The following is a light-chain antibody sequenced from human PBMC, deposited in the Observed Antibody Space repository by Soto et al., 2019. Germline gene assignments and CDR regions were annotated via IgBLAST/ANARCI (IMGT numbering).Light chain of an antibody. J-gene: IGLJ1*01. CDR2: EVS. CDR3: CSYTNNNHYV. CDR1: SSDIGAYNY. Sequence: QSVLTQPASVSGSPGQSITISCTGTSSDIGAYNYVSWCQQHSGKAPKLMIYEVSNRPSGISNRFSGSKSGDTASLTISGLHRQDEADYYCCSYTNNNHYVLGTGTKVT. V-gene: IGLV2-14*01.